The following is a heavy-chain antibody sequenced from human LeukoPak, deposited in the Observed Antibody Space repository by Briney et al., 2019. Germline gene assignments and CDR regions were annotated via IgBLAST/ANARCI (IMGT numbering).Heavy chain of an antibody. CDR1: GGTFSSYA. J-gene: IGHJ3*02. V-gene: IGHV1-69*13. Sequence: GASVKVSCKASGGTFSSYAISWVRQAPGQGLEWRGGIIPIFGTANYAQKFQGRVTIPADEYTSTAYMELSSLRSEDPAVYYCARGIDPAIFGVVTAIDAFDIWGQGTMVTVSS. CDR3: ARGIDPAIFGVVTAIDAFDI. CDR2: IIPIFGTA. D-gene: IGHD3-3*01.